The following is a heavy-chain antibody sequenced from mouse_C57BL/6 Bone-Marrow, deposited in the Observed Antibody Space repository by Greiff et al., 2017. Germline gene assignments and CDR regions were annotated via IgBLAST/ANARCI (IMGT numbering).Heavy chain of an antibody. V-gene: IGHV1-4*01. CDR2: INPSSGYT. D-gene: IGHD4-1*01. Sequence: QVQLQQSGAELARPGASVKMSCKASGYTFTSYTMHWVKQRPGQGLEWIGYINPSSGYTKYNQKFKDKATLTADKSSRSAYMQLSSLTSEDSAVYDCARNWAWFAYWGKGTLVTVSA. CDR3: ARNWAWFAY. CDR1: GYTFTSYT. J-gene: IGHJ3*01.